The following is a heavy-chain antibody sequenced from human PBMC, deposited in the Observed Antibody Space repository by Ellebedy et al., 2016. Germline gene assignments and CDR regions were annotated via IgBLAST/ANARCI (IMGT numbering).Heavy chain of an antibody. CDR3: ARGWLRGGMDV. CDR1: GDSVSINSGG. Sequence: SQTLSLTCAIAGDSVSINSGGWNWIRQSPSRGLEWLGRTYYTSKWNYDYSVSVKGRINLNPDTSKNQFSLQVNSVTPEDTAVYFCARGWLRGGMDVWGQGTSVTVSS. CDR2: TYYTSKWNY. V-gene: IGHV6-1*01. D-gene: IGHD6-19*01. J-gene: IGHJ6*02.